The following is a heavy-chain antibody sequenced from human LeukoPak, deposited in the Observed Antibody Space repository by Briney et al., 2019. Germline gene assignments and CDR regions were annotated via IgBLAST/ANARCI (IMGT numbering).Heavy chain of an antibody. J-gene: IGHJ1*01. V-gene: IGHV4-38-2*01. CDR2: IYHSGST. D-gene: IGHD2-2*01. Sequence: KPSETLSLTCAVSGYSISSGYFWGWIRQPPGKGLEWIGSIYHSGSTYYNPSLRSRVTLSVDTSNNQFSLKLSSVTAADTAVYYCARRMPIRNFQHWGQGTLVTVSS. CDR1: GYSISSGYF. CDR3: ARRMPIRNFQH.